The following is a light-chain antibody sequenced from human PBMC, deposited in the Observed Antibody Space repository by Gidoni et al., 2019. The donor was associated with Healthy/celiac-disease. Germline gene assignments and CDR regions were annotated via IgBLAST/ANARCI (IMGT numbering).Light chain of an antibody. J-gene: IGKJ4*01. CDR2: GAS. CDR1: QSVSSSY. Sequence: EIVLTQSPGTLSLSPGELATLSCRASQSVSSSYLAWYQQKPGQAPRLLIYGASSSATGIPDRFSGSGSGTDFTLTISRLEPEDFAVYYCQQYGSSPLTFXGXTKVEIK. V-gene: IGKV3-20*01. CDR3: QQYGSSPLT.